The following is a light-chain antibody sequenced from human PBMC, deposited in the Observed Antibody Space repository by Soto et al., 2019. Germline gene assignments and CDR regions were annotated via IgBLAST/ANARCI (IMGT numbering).Light chain of an antibody. CDR3: QQYNNWPPDRT. CDR2: GAS. J-gene: IGKJ1*01. Sequence: EIVMTQSPATLSVSPGERATLSCRASQSVSSNLAWYQQKPGQAPRLLIYGASTRATGIAARCSGSGSGTEFTLTIRSLQAEDFAIYFCQQYNNWPPDRTFGQGTKVAIK. CDR1: QSVSSN. V-gene: IGKV3-15*01.